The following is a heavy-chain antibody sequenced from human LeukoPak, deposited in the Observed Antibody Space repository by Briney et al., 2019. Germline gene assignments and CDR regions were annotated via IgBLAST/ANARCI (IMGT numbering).Heavy chain of an antibody. Sequence: ASVKVSCKTSGYMFISFGVAWVRQAPGQGLEWLGWTSAQTGKTNYAQKVQGRVTMTTDTTTTTAYMELRSLRSDDTAVYYCARGSGSEPYFDHWGPGTLVTVSP. CDR2: TSAQTGKT. CDR3: ARGSGSEPYFDH. CDR1: GYMFISFG. V-gene: IGHV1-18*01. D-gene: IGHD1-26*01. J-gene: IGHJ4*02.